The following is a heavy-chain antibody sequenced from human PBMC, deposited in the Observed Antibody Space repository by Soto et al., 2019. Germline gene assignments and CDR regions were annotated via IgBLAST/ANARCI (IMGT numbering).Heavy chain of an antibody. CDR1: GGSISSSSYY. V-gene: IGHV4-39*01. Sequence: QLQLQESGPGLVKPSETLSLTCTVSGGSISSSSYYWGWIRQPPGKRLEWIGGMYYSVSTYFNPSLKSRVTISVDTSKNQFSLKLSSVTAADTAVYYCVRWYGSEGFDYWGQGTLVTVSS. CDR3: VRWYGSEGFDY. J-gene: IGHJ4*02. D-gene: IGHD3-10*01. CDR2: MYYSVST.